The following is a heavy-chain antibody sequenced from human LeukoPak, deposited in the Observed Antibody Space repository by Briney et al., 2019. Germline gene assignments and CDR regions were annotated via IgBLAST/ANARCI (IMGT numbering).Heavy chain of an antibody. V-gene: IGHV1-24*01. Sequence: GASVKVSCKVSGYTLTELSMHWVRQAPGKGLEGMGGFDPEDGETIYAQKFQGRVTMTEDTSTDTAYMELSSLRSEDTAVYYCATALRSYSNYVNWFDPWGQGTLVTVSS. CDR3: ATALRSYSNYVNWFDP. J-gene: IGHJ5*02. D-gene: IGHD4-11*01. CDR1: GYTLTELS. CDR2: FDPEDGET.